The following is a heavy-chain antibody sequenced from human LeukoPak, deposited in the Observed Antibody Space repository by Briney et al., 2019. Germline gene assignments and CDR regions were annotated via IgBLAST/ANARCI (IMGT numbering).Heavy chain of an antibody. CDR1: GGSISSNSW. CDR2: IYHSGRT. Sequence: SETLSLTCAVSGGSISSNSWWSWVRQPPGKGREWIGEIYHSGRTNYNLSPKSRVTISVDMSKNQFSLKLSSVTAADTAVYYCARNGGNSDVDYWGQGTLVTVSS. J-gene: IGHJ4*02. V-gene: IGHV4-4*02. D-gene: IGHD4-23*01. CDR3: ARNGGNSDVDY.